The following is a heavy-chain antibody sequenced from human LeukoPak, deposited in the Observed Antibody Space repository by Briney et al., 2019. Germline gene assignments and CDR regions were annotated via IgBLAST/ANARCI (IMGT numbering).Heavy chain of an antibody. CDR3: ARGPPNWGYDY. CDR2: MSPNSGDT. CDR1: GYTFTSYD. D-gene: IGHD7-27*01. J-gene: IGHJ4*02. Sequence: GASVKVSCKASGYTFTSYDFNWVRQATGQRPEWMGWMSPNSGDTGYAQKFQDRVTMTRNTSISKAYMELSSLRPDDTAVYYCARGPPNWGYDYWGPGTLVTVSS. V-gene: IGHV1-8*01.